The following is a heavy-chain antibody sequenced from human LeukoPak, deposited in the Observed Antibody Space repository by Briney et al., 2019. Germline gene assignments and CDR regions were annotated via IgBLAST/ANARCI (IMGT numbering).Heavy chain of an antibody. CDR2: MNPNSGNT. J-gene: IGHJ6*02. CDR3: AREKIGIAAAAAYYYYGMDV. CDR1: GYTFTSYD. Sequence: ASVKVSCKTSGYTFTSYDINWVRQATGQGLEWRGWMNPNSGNTGYAQKFQGRVTMTRNTSISTAYMELSSLRSEDTAVYYCAREKIGIAAAAAYYYYGMDVWGQGTTVTVSS. V-gene: IGHV1-8*01. D-gene: IGHD6-13*01.